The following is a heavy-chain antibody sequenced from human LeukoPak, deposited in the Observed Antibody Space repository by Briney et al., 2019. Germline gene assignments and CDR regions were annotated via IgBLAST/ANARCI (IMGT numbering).Heavy chain of an antibody. D-gene: IGHD4-17*01. CDR3: ATDYGRYFDY. CDR1: GGSISSSSYY. Sequence: SETLSLTCTVSGGSISSSSYYWGWIRQPPGKGLEWIGSIYYSGNTYYNPSLKSRVTISVDTSKNQFSLKLSSVTAADTAVYYCATDYGRYFDYWGQGTLVTVSS. CDR2: IYYSGNT. J-gene: IGHJ4*02. V-gene: IGHV4-39*01.